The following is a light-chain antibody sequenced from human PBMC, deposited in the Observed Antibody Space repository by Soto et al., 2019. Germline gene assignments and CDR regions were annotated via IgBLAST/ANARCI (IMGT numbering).Light chain of an antibody. CDR3: QHRSNWHPP. Sequence: EIVLSQSPGTLSLSPGERATLSCRTSQSVSNNYLAWYQQKPGQSPRRLIYGASSRATGIPDRFSGSGPGTDFTLTISSLEPEDFAVYYCQHRSNWHPPFGQGTGPAIK. V-gene: IGKV3D-20*02. J-gene: IGKJ5*01. CDR2: GAS. CDR1: QSVSNNY.